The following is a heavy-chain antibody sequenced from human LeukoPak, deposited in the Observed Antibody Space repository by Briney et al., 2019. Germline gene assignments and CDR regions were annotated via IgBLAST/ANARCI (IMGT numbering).Heavy chain of an antibody. V-gene: IGHV3-48*01. Sequence: QAGGSLRLSCAASGFTFSSYSMNWVRQAPGKGLEWVSYISSSSSTIYYADSVKGRFTISRDNAKNSLYLQMNSLRAEDTAVYYCARIESYGDYDPDYWGQGTLVTVSS. CDR2: ISSSSSTI. D-gene: IGHD4-17*01. J-gene: IGHJ4*02. CDR1: GFTFSSYS. CDR3: ARIESYGDYDPDY.